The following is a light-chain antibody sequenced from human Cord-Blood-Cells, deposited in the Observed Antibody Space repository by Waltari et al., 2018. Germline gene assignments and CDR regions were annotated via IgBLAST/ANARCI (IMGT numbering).Light chain of an antibody. CDR2: DAS. CDR1: QSVSSY. Sequence: IVLTQSTATLSLSPGERATLSCRASQSVSSYLAWYQQKPGQAPRRLIYDASNRATGIPARFSGSGSGTDFTLTISSLEPEDFAVYYCQQRSNWYSFGQGTKLEIK. J-gene: IGKJ2*03. V-gene: IGKV3-11*01. CDR3: QQRSNWYS.